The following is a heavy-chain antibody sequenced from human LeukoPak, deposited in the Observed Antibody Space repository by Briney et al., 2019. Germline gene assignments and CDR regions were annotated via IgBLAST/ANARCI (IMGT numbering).Heavy chain of an antibody. D-gene: IGHD6-19*01. J-gene: IGHJ4*02. CDR3: PRQSYASGWNPFDY. Sequence: NPGGSLRLSCAASGFTFSSYSMNWVRQAPGKGLEWVSSISSSSSYIYYADSVKGRFTISRDNAKNSLYLQMNSLRADDTAVYYCPRQSYASGWNPFDYWGQGILVTVSS. CDR2: ISSSSSYI. CDR1: GFTFSSYS. V-gene: IGHV3-21*04.